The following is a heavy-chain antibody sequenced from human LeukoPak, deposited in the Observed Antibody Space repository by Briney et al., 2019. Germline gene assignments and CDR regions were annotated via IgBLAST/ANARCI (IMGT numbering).Heavy chain of an antibody. Sequence: SETLSLTCTVSGGSISSYYWSWIRQPPGKGLEWIGYIYTSGSTNYNPSLKSRVTISVDTSKNQISLKLSSVTAADTAVYYCARQGSSSSGMSDYFDYWGQGTLVTVSS. D-gene: IGHD6-6*01. CDR3: ARQGSSSSGMSDYFDY. CDR1: GGSISSYY. J-gene: IGHJ4*02. V-gene: IGHV4-4*09. CDR2: IYTSGST.